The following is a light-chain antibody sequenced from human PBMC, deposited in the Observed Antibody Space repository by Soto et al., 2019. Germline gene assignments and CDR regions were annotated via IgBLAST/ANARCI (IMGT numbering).Light chain of an antibody. CDR1: SSDIGDHNS. J-gene: IGLJ2*01. CDR2: AVS. CDR3: SSYTTSTTVI. Sequence: QSVLTQPASVSGSPGQSITISCTGTSSDIGDHNSVSWYLQQPGKAPKLMIYAVSNRPSGVSNRISGSKSGNTASLTISGLQAEDEADYYCSSYTTSTTVIFGGGTKLTVL. V-gene: IGLV2-14*03.